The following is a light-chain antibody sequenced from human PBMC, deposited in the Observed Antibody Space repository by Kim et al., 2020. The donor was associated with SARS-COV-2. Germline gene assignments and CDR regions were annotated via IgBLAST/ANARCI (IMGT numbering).Light chain of an antibody. CDR3: QQSYTSPYT. CDR1: QSISNY. V-gene: IGKV1-39*01. CDR2: GAS. Sequence: DIQMTQSPASLSASVGDRVTITCRASQSISNYLNWYQQTSGKAPKLLIYGASTLQSGVPSRFSGSESGRNFTLTVSSLQPEDFATYFCQQSYTSPYTFGQGTKLEI. J-gene: IGKJ2*01.